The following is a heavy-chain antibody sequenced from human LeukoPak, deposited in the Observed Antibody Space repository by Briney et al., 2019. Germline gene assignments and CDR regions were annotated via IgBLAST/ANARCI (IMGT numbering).Heavy chain of an antibody. CDR2: IIPIFGTA. V-gene: IGHV1-69*13. CDR1: GGTFSSYA. Sequence: SVKVSCKASGGTFSSYAISWVRQAPGQGLEWMGGIIPIFGTANYAQKSQGRVSITADESTSTTYMELSSLRSEDTAVYYCARAGIAAAGTLDYWGQGTLVTVSS. CDR3: ARAGIAAAGTLDY. D-gene: IGHD6-13*01. J-gene: IGHJ4*02.